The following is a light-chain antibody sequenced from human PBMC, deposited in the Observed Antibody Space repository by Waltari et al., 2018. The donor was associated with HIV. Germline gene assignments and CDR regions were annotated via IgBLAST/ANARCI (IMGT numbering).Light chain of an antibody. CDR3: QQSYSTPYT. J-gene: IGKJ3*01. CDR2: IAS. V-gene: IGKV1-39*01. Sequence: DIQMTQSPSSLSASVGARVPITCRTSQSISTYLNWFQQKPGKAPNLLISIASPLESGVPSRFSGSGSGTEFTFTISSLQPEDFATYYCQQSYSTPYTFGPGTKVDIK. CDR1: QSISTY.